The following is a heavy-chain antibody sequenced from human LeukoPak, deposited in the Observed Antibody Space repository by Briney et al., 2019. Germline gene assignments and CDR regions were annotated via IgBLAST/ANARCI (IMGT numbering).Heavy chain of an antibody. D-gene: IGHD4-17*01. J-gene: IGHJ4*01. V-gene: IGHV3-23*01. CDR1: GFTFSSYA. CDR3: GSDPNGDYVGALGY. Sequence: GGSLRLSCTDSGFTFSSYALAWVRQAPGKGLERVAAVTSRGVGTHYADSVKGRFTISRDNSKNTIYLQMNSLRAEDTAIYYCGSDPNGDYVGALGYWGRGTLVTVSS. CDR2: VTSRGVGT.